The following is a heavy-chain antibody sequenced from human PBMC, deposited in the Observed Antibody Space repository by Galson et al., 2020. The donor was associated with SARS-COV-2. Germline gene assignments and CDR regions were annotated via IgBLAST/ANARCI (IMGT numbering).Heavy chain of an antibody. D-gene: IGHD2-2*01. CDR1: GGSVTSGTFY. CDR2: IYYNGGT. Sequence: ASETLSLTCSVSGGSVTSGTFYWSWIRQPPGKALAWIGYIYYNGGTSYNPSLQSQVTISLDTSKNQFSLNLSSVTAADTAVYYCARVWRSTSRVDYWGQGTLVTVSS. V-gene: IGHV4-61*01. J-gene: IGHJ4*02. CDR3: ARVWRSTSRVDY.